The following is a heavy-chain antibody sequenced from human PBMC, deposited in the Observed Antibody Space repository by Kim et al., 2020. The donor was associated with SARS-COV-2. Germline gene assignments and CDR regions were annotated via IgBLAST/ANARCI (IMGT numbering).Heavy chain of an antibody. D-gene: IGHD6-25*01. J-gene: IGHJ6*03. CDR3: ARRARLHMDV. CDR2: ISSGGTTI. V-gene: IGHV3-48*03. CDR1: GFTFRNYE. Sequence: GGSLRLSCSASGFTFRNYEMNWVRQAPGKGLEWISDISSGGTTIHFADSLKGRFTVSRDNARNSLFLQMNSLRVEDTAVYYCARRARLHMDVWGEGNTVT.